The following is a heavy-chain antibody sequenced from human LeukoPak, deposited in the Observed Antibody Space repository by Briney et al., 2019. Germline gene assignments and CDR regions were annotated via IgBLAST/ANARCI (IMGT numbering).Heavy chain of an antibody. CDR1: GGSISSNY. CDR2: IYYSGST. CDR3: ARDICGYNYGCFDS. Sequence: PSETLSLTCSVSGGSISSNYWSWIRQPPGKGLEWIGYIYYSGSTNYNPSLKSRVTISVDTSKNQFSLNLRSVTAADTAVYYCARDICGYNYGCFDSWGQGTLVTVSS. V-gene: IGHV4-59*12. D-gene: IGHD5-18*01. J-gene: IGHJ4*02.